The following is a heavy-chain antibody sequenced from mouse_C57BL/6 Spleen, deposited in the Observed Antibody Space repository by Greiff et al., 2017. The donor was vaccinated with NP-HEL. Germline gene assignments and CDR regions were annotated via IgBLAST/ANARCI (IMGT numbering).Heavy chain of an antibody. Sequence: QVQLQQPGTELVKPGASVKLSCKASGYTFTSYWMHWVKQRPGQGLEWIGNINPSNGGTNYNEKFKSKATLTVDKSSSTAYMQLSSLTSEDSAVYYCARTHPTTITTTVYFDYWGQGTTLTVSS. CDR1: GYTFTSYW. J-gene: IGHJ2*01. CDR3: ARTHPTTITTTVYFDY. D-gene: IGHD2-4*01. V-gene: IGHV1-53*01. CDR2: INPSNGGT.